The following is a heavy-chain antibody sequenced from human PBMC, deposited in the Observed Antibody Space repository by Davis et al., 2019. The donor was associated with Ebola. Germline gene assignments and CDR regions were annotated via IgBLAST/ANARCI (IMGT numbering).Heavy chain of an antibody. CDR3: ARWDCSGGSCYKFDY. CDR2: IYYSGST. D-gene: IGHD2-15*01. J-gene: IGHJ4*02. Sequence: SETLSLTCTVSGGSISSSSYYWGWIRQPPGKGLEWIGSIYYSGSTYYNPSLKSRVTISVDTSKNQFSLKLSSVTAADTAVYYCARWDCSGGSCYKFDYWGQGTLVTVSS. V-gene: IGHV4-39*01. CDR1: GGSISSSSYY.